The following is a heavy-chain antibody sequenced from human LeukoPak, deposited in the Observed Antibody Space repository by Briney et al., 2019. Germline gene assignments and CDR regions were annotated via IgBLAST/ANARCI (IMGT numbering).Heavy chain of an antibody. Sequence: SETLSLTCAVFGGSFSGYYWSWIRQPPGKGLEWIGEINHSGGTNHDPSLKSRVTISLDTSKNRFSLKLSSVTAADTAVYYCARGAMTTTSTLDYWGQGTLVTVSS. D-gene: IGHD5-24*01. V-gene: IGHV4-34*01. CDR1: GGSFSGYY. J-gene: IGHJ4*02. CDR2: INHSGGT. CDR3: ARGAMTTTSTLDY.